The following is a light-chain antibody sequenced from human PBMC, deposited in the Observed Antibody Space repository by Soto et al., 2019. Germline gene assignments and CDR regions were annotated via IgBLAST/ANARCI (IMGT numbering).Light chain of an antibody. V-gene: IGKV1-9*01. CDR3: QQLNSYE. CDR1: QSISSY. CDR2: AAT. Sequence: DIQMTQSPSSLSASVVDRVTITCRASQSISSYLNWYQQKPGAAPKLLIYAATTLQSGVPSRFSGAASGIEFTLIISNLQSDDFATYYCQQLNSYEFGQGTKVDIK. J-gene: IGKJ1*01.